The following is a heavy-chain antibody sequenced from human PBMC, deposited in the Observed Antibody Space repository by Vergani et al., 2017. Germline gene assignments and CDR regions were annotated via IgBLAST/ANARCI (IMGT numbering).Heavy chain of an antibody. V-gene: IGHV1-69*18. CDR2: IIPIFGTA. Sequence: QVQLVQSGAEVKKPGSSVKVSCKASGGTFSSYAISWVRQAPGQGLEWMGRIIPIFGTANYAQKFQGRVTITADESTSTAYMELSSLRSEDTAVYYCASHYYDSSGYYYDGEGFDYWGQGTLVTVSS. J-gene: IGHJ4*02. CDR3: ASHYYDSSGYYYDGEGFDY. D-gene: IGHD3-22*01. CDR1: GGTFSSYA.